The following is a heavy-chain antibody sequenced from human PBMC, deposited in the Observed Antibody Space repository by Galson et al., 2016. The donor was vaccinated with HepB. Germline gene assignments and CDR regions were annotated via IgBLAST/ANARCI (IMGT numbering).Heavy chain of an antibody. Sequence: SLRLSCAASGFTVSNNFMTWVRQAPGKGLEWVLSYSAESTYHADSVTGRFTISRDNSKNTLYLQMNSLRAEDTAVYYCARVSAYPYYYGMDVWGQGTTVIV. CDR2: SYSAEST. D-gene: IGHD5-12*01. CDR1: GFTVSNNF. J-gene: IGHJ6*02. V-gene: IGHV3-53*01. CDR3: ARVSAYPYYYGMDV.